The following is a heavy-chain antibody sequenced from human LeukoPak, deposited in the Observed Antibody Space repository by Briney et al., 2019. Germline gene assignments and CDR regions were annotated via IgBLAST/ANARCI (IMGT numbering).Heavy chain of an antibody. J-gene: IGHJ5*02. V-gene: IGHV5-51*01. D-gene: IGHD5-18*01. CDR1: GYSFTSYR. Sequence: GESLKISCKGSGYSFTSYRIAWVRQMPGKGLEWMGIIYPGDSDTRYSPSFQGQVTISADKSISTAYLQWSSLKASDTAMYYCARSPSGYTYGRNWFDPWGQGTLVTVSS. CDR3: ARSPSGYTYGRNWFDP. CDR2: IYPGDSDT.